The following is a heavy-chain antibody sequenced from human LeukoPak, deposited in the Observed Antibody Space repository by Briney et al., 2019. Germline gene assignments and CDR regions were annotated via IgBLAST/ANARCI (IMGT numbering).Heavy chain of an antibody. V-gene: IGHV3-21*01. CDR1: GFTFSSYS. CDR3: TTPAAGPRAEYSQH. J-gene: IGHJ1*01. CDR2: ISDNSVYI. D-gene: IGHD6-13*01. Sequence: GGSLRLSCAASGFTFSSYSMNWVRQAPGKGLEWVSSISDNSVYIYSADSVKGRFATSRDNAKNSLYLQMNSLRAEDTAVYYCTTPAAGPRAEYSQHWGQGTLVTVSS.